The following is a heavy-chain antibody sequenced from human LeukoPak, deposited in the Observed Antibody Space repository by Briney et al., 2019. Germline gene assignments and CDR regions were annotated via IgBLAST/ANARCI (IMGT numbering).Heavy chain of an antibody. CDR2: TSSSGSTI. CDR3: ARATYYYDILTGSPTGYAFDI. J-gene: IGHJ3*02. Sequence: GGSLRLSCAASGFTFSDYYMSWIRQAPGKGLEWVSYTSSSGSTIYYADSVKGRFTISRDNAKNSLYLQMNSLRAEDTAVYYCARATYYYDILTGSPTGYAFDIWGQGTMVTVSS. CDR1: GFTFSDYY. V-gene: IGHV3-11*01. D-gene: IGHD3-9*01.